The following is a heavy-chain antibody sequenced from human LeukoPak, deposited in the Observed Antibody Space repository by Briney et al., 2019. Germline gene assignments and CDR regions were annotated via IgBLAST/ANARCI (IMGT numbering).Heavy chain of an antibody. Sequence: GGSLRLSCAASGFTFSSYAMSWVRQAPGKGLEWVSAISGSGGSTYYADSVKGRFTISRDNSKNTLYLQMNSLRAEDTAVYYCAKREPTRGYYYYYMDVWGKGTTVTVSS. J-gene: IGHJ6*03. CDR3: AKREPTRGYYYYYMDV. CDR2: ISGSGGST. CDR1: GFTFSSYA. D-gene: IGHD1-14*01. V-gene: IGHV3-23*01.